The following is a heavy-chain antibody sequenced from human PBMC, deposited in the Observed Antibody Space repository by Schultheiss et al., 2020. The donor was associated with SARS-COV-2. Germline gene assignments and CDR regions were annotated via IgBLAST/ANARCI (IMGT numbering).Heavy chain of an antibody. J-gene: IGHJ3*02. CDR1: GGSISSYY. CDR2: IYYSGST. Sequence: SETLSLTCTVSGGSISSYYWSWIRQPPGKGLEWIGYIYYSGSTNYNPSLKSRVTISVDTSKTQFSLNLSSVTTADTAVYYCARGPLVGATSGAFDIWGQGTMVTVSS. CDR3: ARGPLVGATSGAFDI. V-gene: IGHV4-59*01. D-gene: IGHD1-26*01.